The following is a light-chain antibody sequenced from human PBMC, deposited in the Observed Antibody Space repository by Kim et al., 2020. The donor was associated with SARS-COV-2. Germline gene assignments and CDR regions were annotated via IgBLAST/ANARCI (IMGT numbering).Light chain of an antibody. V-gene: IGKV1-33*01. CDR3: QQFDDLPFT. J-gene: IGKJ2*01. CDR2: AAS. Sequence: SASVGGRVTITGQASQDISTYLKWYQQNPGKAPKLLIYAASNLETGVPSRFSGSGSGTEFTFTITSLQPEDLSTYYCQQFDDLPFTFGQGTKLEI. CDR1: QDISTY.